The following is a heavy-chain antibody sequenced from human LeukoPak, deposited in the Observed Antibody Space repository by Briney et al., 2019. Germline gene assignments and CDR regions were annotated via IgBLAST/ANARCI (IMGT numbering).Heavy chain of an antibody. V-gene: IGHV4-59*01. CDR3: ARDEGMIGIENGAFDI. D-gene: IGHD3-22*01. Sequence: LRLSCAASGFSFSDYYMSWIRQAPGKGLEWIGYIYYSGSTNYNPSLKSRVTISVDTSKNQFSLKLSSVTAADTAVYYCARDEGMIGIENGAFDIWGQGTMVTVSS. CDR1: GFSFSDYY. CDR2: IYYSGST. J-gene: IGHJ3*02.